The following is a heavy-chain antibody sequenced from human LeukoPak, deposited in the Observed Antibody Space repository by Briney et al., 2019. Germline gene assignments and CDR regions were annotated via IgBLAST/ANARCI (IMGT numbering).Heavy chain of an antibody. J-gene: IGHJ5*02. CDR1: GGTFSSYA. V-gene: IGHV1-69*01. Sequence: SVKVSCKASGGTFSSYAISWVRQAPGQGLEWMGGIIPIFGTANYAQKFQGRVTITADESTSTAYMELSSLRSEGTAVYYCARVGTVAGTIWFDPWGQGTLVTVSS. D-gene: IGHD6-19*01. CDR3: ARVGTVAGTIWFDP. CDR2: IIPIFGTA.